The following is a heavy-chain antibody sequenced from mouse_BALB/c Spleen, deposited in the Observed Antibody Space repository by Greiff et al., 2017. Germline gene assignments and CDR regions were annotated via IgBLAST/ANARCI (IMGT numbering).Heavy chain of an antibody. V-gene: IGHV7-3*02. J-gene: IGHJ1*01. CDR1: GFTFTDYY. Sequence: DVKLVESGGGLVQPGGSLRLSCATSGFTFTDYYMSWVRQPPGKALEWLGFIRNKANGYTTEYSASVKGRFTISRDNSQSILYLQMNTLRAEDSATYYCANRYFDVWGAGTTVTVSS. CDR3: ANRYFDV. CDR2: IRNKANGYTT.